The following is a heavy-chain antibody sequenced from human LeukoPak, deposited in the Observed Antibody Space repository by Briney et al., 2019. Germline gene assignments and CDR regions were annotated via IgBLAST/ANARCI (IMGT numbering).Heavy chain of an antibody. CDR2: IYYSGST. J-gene: IGHJ3*02. V-gene: IGHV4-59*08. CDR3: ARRTYYYAFDI. Sequence: SETLSLTCTVSGGSISSYYWSWIRQPPGKGLEWIGYIYYSGSTNYNPSLKSRVTISIDTSKNQFSLKLSSVTATDTAVYYCARRTYYYAFDIWGQGTMVTVSS. D-gene: IGHD3-22*01. CDR1: GGSISSYY.